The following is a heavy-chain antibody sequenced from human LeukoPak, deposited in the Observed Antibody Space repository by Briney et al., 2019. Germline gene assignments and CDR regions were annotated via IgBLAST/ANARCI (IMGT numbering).Heavy chain of an antibody. J-gene: IGHJ6*02. Sequence: GGSLRLSCAASGFTFSSYEMNWVRQAPGKGLEWVAVIYYDGSNKYYADSVRGRFTISRDNSKNTLFLQMSSLRAEDTAVYYCARDTFYSSGVYGLDVWGQGTTVTVSS. D-gene: IGHD3-22*01. V-gene: IGHV3-33*08. CDR2: IYYDGSNK. CDR1: GFTFSSYE. CDR3: ARDTFYSSGVYGLDV.